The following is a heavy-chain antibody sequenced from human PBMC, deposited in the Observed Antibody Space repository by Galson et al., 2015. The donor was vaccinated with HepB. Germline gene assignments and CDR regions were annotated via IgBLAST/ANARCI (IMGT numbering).Heavy chain of an antibody. J-gene: IGHJ4*02. CDR3: ARWYSSGSHYFDY. Sequence: SLRLSCAASGFTFSDYYMSWIRQAPGKGLEWVSYISSSSSYTNYADSVKGRFTISRDNAKNSLYLQMNSLRAEDTAVYYCARWYSSGSHYFDYWGQGTLVTVSS. CDR1: GFTFSDYY. D-gene: IGHD6-19*01. V-gene: IGHV3-11*06. CDR2: ISSSSSYT.